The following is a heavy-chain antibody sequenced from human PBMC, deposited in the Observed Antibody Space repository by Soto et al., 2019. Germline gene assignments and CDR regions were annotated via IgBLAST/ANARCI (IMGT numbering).Heavy chain of an antibody. V-gene: IGHV3-7*05. CDR3: ARDVSPGSSGYYLEAFDI. J-gene: IGHJ3*02. CDR1: GFTFGNYW. CDR2: IKGDGSAK. D-gene: IGHD6-25*01. Sequence: EVQLVESGGGLVQPGGSLRLSCAASGFTFGNYWMTWVRQAPGKGLEWVANIKGDGSAKSSLDSVRGRFTVSRDNAENSLFLQMNILRAEDTALYYCARDVSPGSSGYYLEAFDIWGQGTMVTVS.